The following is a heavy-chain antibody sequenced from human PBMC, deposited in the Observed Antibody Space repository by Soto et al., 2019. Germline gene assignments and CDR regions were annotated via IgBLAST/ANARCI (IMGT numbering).Heavy chain of an antibody. CDR1: GGTFSSYA. CDR2: IIPIFGTA. Sequence: GASVKVSCKASGGTFSSYAISWVRQAPGQGLEWMGGIIPIFGTANYAQKFQGRVTITADKSTSTAYMELSSLRSEDTAVYYCARPVGSSSWYSPYFDYWGQGTLVTVSS. CDR3: ARPVGSSSWYSPYFDY. V-gene: IGHV1-69*06. J-gene: IGHJ4*02. D-gene: IGHD6-13*01.